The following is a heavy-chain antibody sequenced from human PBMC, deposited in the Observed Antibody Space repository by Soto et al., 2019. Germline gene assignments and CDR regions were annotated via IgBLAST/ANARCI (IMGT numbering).Heavy chain of an antibody. CDR2: TIPVFNAP. D-gene: IGHD3-10*01. V-gene: IGHV1-69*06. Sequence: QVQLEQSGAEVKKPGSSVKVSCKASGGTLSDHGVAWLRQAPGQGLEWMGGTIPVFNAPKYAPKFQGRVTIAEDKSTNIAYMELSSLRSEDTALYYCARGVFDSGNNYTGPSAFEIWGQGTMVIGSS. J-gene: IGHJ3*02. CDR1: GGTLSDHG. CDR3: ARGVFDSGNNYTGPSAFEI.